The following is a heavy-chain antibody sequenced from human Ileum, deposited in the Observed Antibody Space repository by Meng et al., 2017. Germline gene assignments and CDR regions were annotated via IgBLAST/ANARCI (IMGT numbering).Heavy chain of an antibody. CDR1: DDSISIYY. CDR2: ISTRGGT. D-gene: IGHD4-23*01. Sequence: GSLRLSCTVSDDSISIYYWSWIRQPAGKGLEWIGQISTRGGTKYNPSLQSRVSMSINTSSKQFSLNLSSVTAADTAVYYCAKVAVFGNSENLYYYGLDVWGQGTSVTVSS. J-gene: IGHJ6*02. CDR3: AKVAVFGNSENLYYYGLDV. V-gene: IGHV4-4*07.